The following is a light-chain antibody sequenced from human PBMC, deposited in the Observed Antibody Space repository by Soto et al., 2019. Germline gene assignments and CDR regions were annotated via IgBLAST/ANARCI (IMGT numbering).Light chain of an antibody. CDR3: AAWDDSLKAV. J-gene: IGLJ3*02. CDR1: SSNIGSYT. V-gene: IGLV1-44*01. Sequence: QSVLTQPPSASGTPGQRVTISCSGSSSNIGSYTVNWYQHLPGTAPKLLIFGNNQRPSGVPDRFSGSKSGTSASLAITGLRSEDEADYYCAAWDDSLKAVFGGGTKLTVL. CDR2: GNN.